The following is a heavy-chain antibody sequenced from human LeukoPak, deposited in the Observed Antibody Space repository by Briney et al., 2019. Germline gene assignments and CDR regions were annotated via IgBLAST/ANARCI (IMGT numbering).Heavy chain of an antibody. CDR1: GFTFSTYG. V-gene: IGHV3-30*03. D-gene: IGHD3-22*01. Sequence: GGSLRLSCAASGFTFSTYGMHWVRQAPGKGLEWVAVISYDGSNKYYADSVKGRFTISRDNSKNTLYLQMNSLRAEDTAVYYCARVQWNYYDSSGYADYWGQGTLVTVSS. CDR2: ISYDGSNK. CDR3: ARVQWNYYDSSGYADY. J-gene: IGHJ4*02.